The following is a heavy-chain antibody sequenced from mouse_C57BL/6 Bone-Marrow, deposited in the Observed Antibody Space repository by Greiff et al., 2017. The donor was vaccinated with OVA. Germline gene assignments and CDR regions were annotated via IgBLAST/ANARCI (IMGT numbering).Heavy chain of an antibody. CDR2: INYDGSST. CDR3: ARGTTVVSNWYFDV. V-gene: IGHV5-16*01. CDR1: GFTFSDYY. J-gene: IGHJ1*03. Sequence: VQLKESEGGLVQPGSSMKLSCTASGFTFSDYYMAWVRQVPEKGLEWVANINYDGSSTYYLDSLKSRFIISRDNAKNILYLQMSSLKSEGTATYYCARGTTVVSNWYFDVWGTGTTVTVSS. D-gene: IGHD1-1*01.